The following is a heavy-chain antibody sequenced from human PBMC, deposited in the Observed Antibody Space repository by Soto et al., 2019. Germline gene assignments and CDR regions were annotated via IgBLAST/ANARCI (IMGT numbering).Heavy chain of an antibody. D-gene: IGHD2-2*01. CDR3: AREGYCISTSCRHYDYYGMDV. J-gene: IGHJ6*02. CDR1: GYTFTSYG. CDR2: ISAYNGNT. Sequence: QVQLVQSGAEVQKPDASVKVSCKASGYTFTSYGISWVRQAPGQGLESMGWISAYNGNTNYAQKLQGRVTMTTDTSTSTAYMELRSLRSDDTAVYYCAREGYCISTSCRHYDYYGMDVWGQGTTVTVSS. V-gene: IGHV1-18*01.